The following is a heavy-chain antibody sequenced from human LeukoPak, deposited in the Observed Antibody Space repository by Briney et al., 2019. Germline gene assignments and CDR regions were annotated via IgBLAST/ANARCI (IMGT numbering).Heavy chain of an antibody. D-gene: IGHD2-21*01. CDR2: ISGSGGST. CDR1: GFTFSRYA. CDR3: ATNRRVVLGIQYCFDY. V-gene: IGHV3-23*01. J-gene: IGHJ4*02. Sequence: GGSLRLSCAASGFTFSRYAMSWVRQAPGKGLEWVSTISGSGGSTYYADSVKGRFTISRDNSKNTLYLQMNSLRVDDTAVYFCATNRRVVLGIQYCFDYWGQGTLVTVSS.